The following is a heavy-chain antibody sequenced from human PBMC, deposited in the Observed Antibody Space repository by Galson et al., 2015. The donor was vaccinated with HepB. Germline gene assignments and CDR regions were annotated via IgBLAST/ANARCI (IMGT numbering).Heavy chain of an antibody. CDR3: VRSRGLTVTLGGY. CDR1: GFTFSIFG. J-gene: IGHJ4*02. V-gene: IGHV3-30*03. CDR2: VSHDGNIE. Sequence: SLRLSCAVSGFTFSIFGMHWVRQAPGKGPEWVAVVSHDGNIELYADSVRGRFTISRDNSKDTLYLQMTSLRPEDTAVYYCVRSRGLTVTLGGYWGQGNLVIVSS. D-gene: IGHD4-17*01.